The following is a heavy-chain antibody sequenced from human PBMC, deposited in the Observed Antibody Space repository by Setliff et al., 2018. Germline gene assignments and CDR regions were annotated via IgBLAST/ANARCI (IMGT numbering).Heavy chain of an antibody. CDR3: ARDLGHGGDSDY. CDR1: GGSVSSSSYY. J-gene: IGHJ4*02. CDR2: ISYSGST. V-gene: IGHV4-39*07. Sequence: PSETLSLTCSVSGGSVSSSSYYWGWIRQPPGKGLEWIGSISYSGSTYYNPSLKSRVTISVDTSKNQVSLKLNSVTATDTAVYYCARDLGHGGDSDYWGQGILVTVSS. D-gene: IGHD2-21*02.